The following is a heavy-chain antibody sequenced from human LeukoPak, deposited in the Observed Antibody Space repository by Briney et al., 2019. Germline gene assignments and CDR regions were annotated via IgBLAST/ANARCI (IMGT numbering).Heavy chain of an antibody. V-gene: IGHV4-39*07. CDR2: IYFSGST. J-gene: IGHJ4*02. Sequence: SQTLSLTCTVSGGSISSTNYYWGWIRQPPGKGLEWIGSIYFSGSTSYNPSLKSRVTMSVDTSKNQFSLKLSSVTAADTAVYYCARGASSRFEHWGQGTLVTVSS. CDR3: ARGASSRFEH. D-gene: IGHD6-13*01. CDR1: GGSISSTNYY.